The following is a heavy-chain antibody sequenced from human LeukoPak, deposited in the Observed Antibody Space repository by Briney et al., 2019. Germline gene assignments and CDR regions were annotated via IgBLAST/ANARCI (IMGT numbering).Heavy chain of an antibody. Sequence: SETLSLTCTVSGGSISSSSYYWGWIRQPPGKGLEWIGSIYYSGSTYYNPSLKSRVTISVDTSKNQFSLKLSSVTAADTAVYYCARVNYYDSSGSLNFDYWGQGTLVTVSS. CDR2: IYYSGST. CDR3: ARVNYYDSSGSLNFDY. J-gene: IGHJ4*02. V-gene: IGHV4-39*01. D-gene: IGHD3-22*01. CDR1: GGSISSSSYY.